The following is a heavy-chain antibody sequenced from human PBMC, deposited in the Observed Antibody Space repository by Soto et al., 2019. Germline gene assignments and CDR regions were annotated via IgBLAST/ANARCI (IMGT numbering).Heavy chain of an antibody. D-gene: IGHD1-26*01. V-gene: IGHV3-23*01. CDR3: AHSGSYFPWFDP. CDR2: IRGSDGTT. J-gene: IGHJ5*02. Sequence: GGAPRPSFGAPGVRFSTFYKSWGPPAPGKGLQCVSFIRGSDGTTYYADSVRGRFTISRDNSRNTLYLQMNSLRADDTALYYCAHSGSYFPWFDPWGQGTLVTVSS. CDR1: GVRFSTFY.